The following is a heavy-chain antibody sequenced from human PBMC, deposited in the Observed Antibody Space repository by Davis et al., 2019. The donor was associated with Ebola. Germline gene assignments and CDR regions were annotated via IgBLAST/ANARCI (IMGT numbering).Heavy chain of an antibody. CDR3: AKDSGDYYDGSGYYPPHFDY. J-gene: IGHJ4*02. Sequence: SLKISCAASGFTFDDYAMHWVRQAPGKGLEWVSGISWNSGSIGYADSVKGRFTISRDSAKNTLFLQMSSLRAEDTAVYYCAKDSGDYYDGSGYYPPHFDYWGQGILVTVSS. V-gene: IGHV3-9*01. D-gene: IGHD3-22*01. CDR2: ISWNSGSI. CDR1: GFTFDDYA.